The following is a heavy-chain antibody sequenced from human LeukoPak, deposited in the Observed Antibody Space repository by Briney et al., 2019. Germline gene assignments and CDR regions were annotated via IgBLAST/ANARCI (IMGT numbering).Heavy chain of an antibody. CDR3: ARAPRGATFDY. CDR2: INSDGSST. V-gene: IGHV3-74*01. CDR1: GFTFSSYA. D-gene: IGHD5-12*01. J-gene: IGHJ4*02. Sequence: GGSLRLSCAASGFTFSSYAMSWVRQAPGKGLVWVSRINSDGSSTSYADSVKGRFTISRDNARNTLYLQMNSLRAEDTAVYYCARAPRGATFDYWGQGTLVTVSS.